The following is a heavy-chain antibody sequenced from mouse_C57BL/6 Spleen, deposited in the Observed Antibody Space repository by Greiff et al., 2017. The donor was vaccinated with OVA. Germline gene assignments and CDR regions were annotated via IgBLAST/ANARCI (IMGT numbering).Heavy chain of an antibody. CDR3: ARYPTAQAPYYFDY. J-gene: IGHJ2*01. CDR1: GYTFTSYW. Sequence: QVQLQQPGAELVMPGASVKLSCKASGYTFTSYWMHWVKQRPGQGLEWIGEIDPSDSYTNYNQKFKGKSTLTVDKSSSTAYMQLSSLTSEDSAVYYCARYPTAQAPYYFDYWGQGTTLTVSS. D-gene: IGHD3-2*02. V-gene: IGHV1-69*01. CDR2: IDPSDSYT.